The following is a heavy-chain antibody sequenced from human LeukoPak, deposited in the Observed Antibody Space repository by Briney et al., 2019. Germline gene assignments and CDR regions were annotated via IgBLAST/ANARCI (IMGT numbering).Heavy chain of an antibody. CDR3: AKPGYCDGSSCSFFFGMDV. CDR2: IAYDGGNK. CDR1: GFTFSGNG. Sequence: QPGRSLRLSCAASGFTFSGNGMHWFRQAPGKGLEWVALIAYDGGNKYYADSVKGRFTISRDNSKDTLYLQMNSLRAEDTAVYYCAKPGYCDGSSCSFFFGMDVWGQGTTVTVSS. D-gene: IGHD2-2*01. V-gene: IGHV3-33*06. J-gene: IGHJ6*02.